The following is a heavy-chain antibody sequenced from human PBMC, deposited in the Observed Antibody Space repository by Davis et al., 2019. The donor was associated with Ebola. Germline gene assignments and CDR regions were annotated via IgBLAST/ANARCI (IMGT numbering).Heavy chain of an antibody. V-gene: IGHV5-51*01. J-gene: IGHJ6*03. CDR2: IYPGDSDT. Sequence: GESLKISCKGSGYSFTSYWIGWVRQMPGKGLEWMGIIYPGDSDTRYSPSFQGQVNISADKSISTAYLQWSSLKASDTAMYYCARLGSWYYYYYYMDVWGKGTTVTVSS. D-gene: IGHD6-13*01. CDR3: ARLGSWYYYYYYMDV. CDR1: GYSFTSYW.